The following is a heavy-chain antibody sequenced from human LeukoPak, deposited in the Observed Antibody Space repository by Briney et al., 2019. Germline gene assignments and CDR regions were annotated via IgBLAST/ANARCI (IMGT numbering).Heavy chain of an antibody. J-gene: IGHJ3*02. CDR3: ARHDSSGPYNAFDI. D-gene: IGHD3-22*01. V-gene: IGHV4-38-2*02. CDR2: IYHSGRT. CDR1: GYSISSGDY. Sequence: SETLSLTCTVSGYSISSGDYWGWIRQPPGKGLEWIGSIYHSGRTYYNPSLKSRVTISVDTSKNQFSLKLSSVTAADTAVYYCARHDSSGPYNAFDIWGQGTMVTVSS.